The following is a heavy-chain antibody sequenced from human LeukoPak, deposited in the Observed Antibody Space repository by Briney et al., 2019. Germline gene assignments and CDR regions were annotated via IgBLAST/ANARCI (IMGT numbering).Heavy chain of an antibody. D-gene: IGHD6-13*01. CDR1: GFTFSDYS. Sequence: GGSLRLSCAASGFTFSDYSMNWVRQAPGKGLEWVSYISSSSTTIYYADSVKGRFTISRDNAKKSLYLQMNSLRAEDTGVYYCARDVYRGSSWYAFDFWGQGTLVTVSS. CDR3: ARDVYRGSSWYAFDF. V-gene: IGHV3-48*04. J-gene: IGHJ4*02. CDR2: ISSSSTTI.